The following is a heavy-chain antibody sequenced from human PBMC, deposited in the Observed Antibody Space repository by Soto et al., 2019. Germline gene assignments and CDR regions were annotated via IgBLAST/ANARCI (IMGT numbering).Heavy chain of an antibody. CDR1: GYTFTGYG. CDR2: ISAYNGNT. CDR3: ARDELLWFRDQGGFDY. Sequence: ASVKVSCKASGYTFTGYGISWVRQAPGQGLEWMGWISAYNGNTNYAQKLQGRVTMTTDTSTSTAYMELRSLRSDDTAVYYCARDELLWFRDQGGFDYWGQGTLVTVSS. V-gene: IGHV1-18*04. J-gene: IGHJ4*02. D-gene: IGHD3-10*01.